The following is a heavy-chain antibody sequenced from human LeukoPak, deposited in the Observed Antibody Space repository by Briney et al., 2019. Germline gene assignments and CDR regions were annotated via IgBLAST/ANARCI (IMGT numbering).Heavy chain of an antibody. V-gene: IGHV1-69*13. D-gene: IGHD5-24*01. Sequence: ASVKVPCKASGYTFTGYYMHWVRQAPGQGLEWMGGIIPIFGTANYAQKFQGRVTITADESTSTAYMELSSLRSEDTAVYYCARAERWANAFDIWGQGTMVTVSS. J-gene: IGHJ3*02. CDR1: GYTFTGYY. CDR2: IIPIFGTA. CDR3: ARAERWANAFDI.